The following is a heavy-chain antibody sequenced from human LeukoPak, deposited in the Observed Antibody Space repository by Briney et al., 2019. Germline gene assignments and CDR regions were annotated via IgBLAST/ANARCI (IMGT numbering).Heavy chain of an antibody. V-gene: IGHV4-61*10. CDR1: GGSISSGSYY. D-gene: IGHD3-10*01. CDR3: ARAAGDSPPYYYYMDV. Sequence: PSETLSLTCTVSGGSISSGSYYWSWIRQPAGKGLEWIGYISYSGSTNYSPSLKSRVTITVDTSKNQFSLKLTSVTAADTAVYYCARAAGDSPPYYYYMDVWGKGTTVTVSS. CDR2: ISYSGST. J-gene: IGHJ6*03.